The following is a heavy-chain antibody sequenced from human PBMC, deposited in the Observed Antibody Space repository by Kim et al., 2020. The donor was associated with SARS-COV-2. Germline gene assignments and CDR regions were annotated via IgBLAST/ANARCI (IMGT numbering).Heavy chain of an antibody. CDR1: GGSFSGYY. D-gene: IGHD1-7*01. V-gene: IGHV4-34*01. Sequence: SETLSLTCAVYGGSFSGYYWSWIRQPPGKGLEWIGEINHSGSTNYNPTLKSRVTISVDTSKNQFSLKLISVTAAATAVYYCARDNWNSPGYYGMDVWGQGTTATVSS. J-gene: IGHJ6*02. CDR3: ARDNWNSPGYYGMDV. CDR2: INHSGST.